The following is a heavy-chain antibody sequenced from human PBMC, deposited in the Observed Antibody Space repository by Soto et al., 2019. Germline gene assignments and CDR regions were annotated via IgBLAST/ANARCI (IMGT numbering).Heavy chain of an antibody. J-gene: IGHJ5*02. D-gene: IGHD3-16*01. V-gene: IGHV4-59*01. CDR3: ARGLSYVRLDP. CDR1: GGSIDTYY. CDR2: IYYSVST. Sequence: SETLSLTCTVSGGSIDTYYWSWIRQPPGKGLEWIGYIYYSVSTNYNPSLKSRVTISLDTSKNQFSLRLSSLTAADTAVYYCARGLSYVRLDPWGQGTLVTVSS.